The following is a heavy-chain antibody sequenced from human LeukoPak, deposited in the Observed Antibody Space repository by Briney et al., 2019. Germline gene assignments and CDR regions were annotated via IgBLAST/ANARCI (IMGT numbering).Heavy chain of an antibody. CDR1: GFTFSSYS. CDR2: ISSSSSTI. J-gene: IGHJ4*02. Sequence: SGGSLRLSCAASGFTFSSYSMNWVRQAPGKGLEWVSYISSSSSTIYYADSVKGRFTISRDNAKNSLYLQMNSLRAEDTAVYYCARSTNYDSSGYYHDYWGQGTLVTVSS. CDR3: ARSTNYDSSGYYHDY. V-gene: IGHV3-48*01. D-gene: IGHD3-22*01.